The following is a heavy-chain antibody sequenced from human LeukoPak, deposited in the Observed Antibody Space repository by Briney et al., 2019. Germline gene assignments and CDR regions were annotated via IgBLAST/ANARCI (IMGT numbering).Heavy chain of an antibody. J-gene: IGHJ5*02. Sequence: GESLQISCQASGYSFTNYWIGWVRLLPGKGLEWMGIIYPGESDTRYGPSFQGQVTISADKSITTAYLQWRSLKASDTAMYYCAIHGVAAASPSGWFDPWGQGTLVTVSS. CDR2: IYPGESDT. CDR3: AIHGVAAASPSGWFDP. D-gene: IGHD2-15*01. V-gene: IGHV5-51*01. CDR1: GYSFTNYW.